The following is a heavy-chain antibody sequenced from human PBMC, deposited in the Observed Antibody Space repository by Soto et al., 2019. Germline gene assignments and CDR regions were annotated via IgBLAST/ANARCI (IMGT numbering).Heavy chain of an antibody. CDR1: AFTFSSYG. V-gene: IGHV3-33*01. D-gene: IGHD5-12*01. CDR2: IWYDGSKK. Sequence: QVHLVESGGGVVQHGTSLRLSCAASAFTFSSYGMHWVRQAPGKGLEWVAVIWYDGSKKYYADSVKGRFTISRDNSKNMAYLQMNSLRAEDTAVYYCARYRSGSSDYWGQGTLVTVSS. J-gene: IGHJ4*02. CDR3: ARYRSGSSDY.